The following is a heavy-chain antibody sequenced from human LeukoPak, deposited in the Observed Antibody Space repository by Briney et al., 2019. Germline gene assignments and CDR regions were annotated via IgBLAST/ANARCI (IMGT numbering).Heavy chain of an antibody. D-gene: IGHD1-26*01. CDR1: GFPFSDFA. J-gene: IGHJ6*04. V-gene: IGHV3-23*01. CDR3: AKNEGWELHQCNLDV. Sequence: PGGSLRLSCAASGFPFSDFAMSWVRQAPGKGLQWVSTLSGSGDGTYFADALKGRFTISRDNSKNTLYLQMNSLRADDTAVYYCAKNEGWELHQCNLDVWGTGTAVTVSS. CDR2: LSGSGDGT.